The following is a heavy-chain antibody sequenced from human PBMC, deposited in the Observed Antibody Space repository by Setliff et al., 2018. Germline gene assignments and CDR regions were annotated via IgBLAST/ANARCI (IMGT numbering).Heavy chain of an antibody. V-gene: IGHV1-2*02. D-gene: IGHD3-3*01. Sequence: GASVKVSCKASGYTFTGYYFHWVRQAPGQGLEWMGWINPNNGDTKSAQKFQGRLTMTRDTSISTAYMELSSLRSDDTAVYYCARDRFYNSWSGTSITAPHDAFDIWGQGTMVTVSS. CDR2: INPNNGDT. J-gene: IGHJ3*02. CDR3: ARDRFYNSWSGTSITAPHDAFDI. CDR1: GYTFTGYY.